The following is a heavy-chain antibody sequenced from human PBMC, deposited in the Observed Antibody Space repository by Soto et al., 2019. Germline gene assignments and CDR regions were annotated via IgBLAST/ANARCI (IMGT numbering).Heavy chain of an antibody. CDR2: INHRGTT. CDR1: GGSFSGYY. D-gene: IGHD3-9*01. CDR3: ARGDVLTGYVY. V-gene: IGHV4-34*01. Sequence: QVQLQQWGAGLLKPSETLSLTCAVYGGSFSGYYWSWIRQPPGKGLEWIGEINHRGTTNYNPSLKRRVTISVDTSKNQFSLKLSSVTAADTAVYYCARGDVLTGYVYWGQGTLVTVSS. J-gene: IGHJ4*02.